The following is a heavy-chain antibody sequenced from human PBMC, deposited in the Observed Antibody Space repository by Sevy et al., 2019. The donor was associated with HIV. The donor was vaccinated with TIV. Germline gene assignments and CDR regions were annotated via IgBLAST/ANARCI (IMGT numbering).Heavy chain of an antibody. V-gene: IGHV3-23*01. CDR2: ISGSGGNT. CDR3: ASIRYSGGWYSYFDY. D-gene: IGHD6-19*01. J-gene: IGHJ4*02. CDR1: GFTFSSNA. Sequence: GGSLRLSCAASGFTFSSNAMSWVRQAPGKGLEWVSIISGSGGNTYYADSVKGQFTISRDNSKNTLYLQMDSLRAEDTAVYYCASIRYSGGWYSYFDYWGQRTLVTVSS.